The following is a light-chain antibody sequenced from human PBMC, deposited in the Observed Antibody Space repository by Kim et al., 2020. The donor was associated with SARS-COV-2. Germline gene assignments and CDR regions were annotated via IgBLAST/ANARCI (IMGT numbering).Light chain of an antibody. CDR3: LQHSTYPIT. Sequence: ASVGDRVTITCRASQDIRNDLGWYQQNPGRAPKRLIYGASSLQSGVPSMFSGSGSETEFTLTISSVQPEDFATYFCLQHSTYPITFGQGTRLEIK. J-gene: IGKJ5*01. CDR1: QDIRND. CDR2: GAS. V-gene: IGKV1-17*01.